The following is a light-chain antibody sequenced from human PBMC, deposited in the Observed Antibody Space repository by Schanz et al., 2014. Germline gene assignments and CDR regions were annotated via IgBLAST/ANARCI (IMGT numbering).Light chain of an antibody. CDR3: QQYNNWLMYT. V-gene: IGKV3-15*01. CDR1: QSVSSN. Sequence: EIVMTQSPGTLSVSPGERATLSCRASQSVSSNLAWYQQKPGQAPRLLMYGASTRATGIPARFSGRGSGTEFTLTISSLQAEDFAVYYCQQYNNWLMYTFGQGTKLEIK. J-gene: IGKJ2*01. CDR2: GAS.